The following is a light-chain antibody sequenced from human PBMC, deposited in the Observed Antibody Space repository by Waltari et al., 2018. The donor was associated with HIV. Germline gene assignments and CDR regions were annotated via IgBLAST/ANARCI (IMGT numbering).Light chain of an antibody. CDR1: ALPKQY. CDR2: KDT. V-gene: IGLV3-25*03. J-gene: IGLJ2*01. CDR3: QSADSSGIYEI. Sequence: SSALTQPPSMSVSSGQTARIPFYGDALPKQYAYWYQQKPGQAPVLIIYKDTERPSGIPERFSGSNSGTIATLTISGVQAEDEAAYYCQSADSSGIYEIFGGGTKVIVL.